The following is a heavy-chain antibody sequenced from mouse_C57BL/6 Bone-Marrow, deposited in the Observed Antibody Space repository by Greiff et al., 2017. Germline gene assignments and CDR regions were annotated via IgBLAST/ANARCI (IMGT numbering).Heavy chain of an antibody. Sequence: VQLQQSGAELARPGASVKLSCKASGYTFTSYGISWVKQRTGQGLEWIGEIYPRSGNTYYNEKFKGKATLTADKSSSTAYMELRSLSSEDSAVYFCGRGNDGVVFYAMDFWGQGTSVTVSS. J-gene: IGHJ4*01. CDR2: IYPRSGNT. CDR3: GRGNDGVVFYAMDF. CDR1: GYTFTSYG. D-gene: IGHD2-3*01. V-gene: IGHV1-81*01.